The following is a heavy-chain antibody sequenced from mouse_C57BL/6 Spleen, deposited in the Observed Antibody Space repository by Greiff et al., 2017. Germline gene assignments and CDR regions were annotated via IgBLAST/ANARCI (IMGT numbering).Heavy chain of an antibody. CDR1: GFNIKDYY. V-gene: IGHV14-2*01. D-gene: IGHD2-1*01. Sequence: ESGAELVKPGASVKLSCTASGFNIKDYYMHWVKQRTEQGLEWIGRIDPAGGDTKYAPKFQGQATITADTSSNTAYLQLSSLTSEDTAVYYCARGYYGNYVGYFDVWGTGTTVTVSS. J-gene: IGHJ1*03. CDR2: IDPAGGDT. CDR3: ARGYYGNYVGYFDV.